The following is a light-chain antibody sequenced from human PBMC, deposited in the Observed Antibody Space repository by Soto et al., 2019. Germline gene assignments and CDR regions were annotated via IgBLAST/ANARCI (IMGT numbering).Light chain of an antibody. CDR3: QPYNNWPPLT. J-gene: IGKJ4*01. CDR1: RSVSST. Sequence: EIVVTRSPPILTESPGERATLSCRAGRSVSSTLASYQQQLGQAPRLLIYGAATTATGIPARFSGSWCWTEFTLTISSRHSDDVAVYYCQPYNNWPPLTFGRGTKVDIK. CDR2: GAA. V-gene: IGKV3D-15*01.